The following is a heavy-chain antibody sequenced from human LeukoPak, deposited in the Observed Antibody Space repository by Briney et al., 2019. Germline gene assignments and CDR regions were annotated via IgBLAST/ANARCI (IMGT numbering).Heavy chain of an antibody. Sequence: SETLSLTCTVSGGSISSSTYYWGWIRQPPGKGLEWIGTIYYTGSTYYNPSLKSRVTISVDTSTNQFSLKLSSVTAADTAVYYCARRRDSYYFDYWGQGTLVTVSS. CDR1: GGSISSSTYY. CDR3: ARRRDSYYFDY. D-gene: IGHD3-10*01. V-gene: IGHV4-39*01. CDR2: IYYTGST. J-gene: IGHJ4*02.